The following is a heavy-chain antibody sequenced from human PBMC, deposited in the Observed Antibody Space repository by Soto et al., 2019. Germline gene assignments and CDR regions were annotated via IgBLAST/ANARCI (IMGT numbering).Heavy chain of an antibody. D-gene: IGHD6-13*01. Sequence: PGESLKISCNGSGYIFTSYWISWVRQMPGKGLEWMGRIDPSDSYTNYSPSFQGHVTISADKSISTAYPQWSSLKASDTAMYYCARSDIAAAGDYFDYWGQGTLVTVSS. CDR3: ARSDIAAAGDYFDY. CDR1: GYIFTSYW. J-gene: IGHJ4*02. V-gene: IGHV5-10-1*01. CDR2: IDPSDSYT.